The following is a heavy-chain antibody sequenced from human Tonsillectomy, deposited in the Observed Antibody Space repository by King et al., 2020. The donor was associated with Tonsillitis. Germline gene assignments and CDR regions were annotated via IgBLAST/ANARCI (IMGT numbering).Heavy chain of an antibody. J-gene: IGHJ4*02. CDR1: GFSLSTSRVG. V-gene: IGHV2-5*02. CDR3: AHSPNFHWSLYFDY. CDR2: IYWDDDE. D-gene: IGHD3-9*01. Sequence: TLKESGPALVKPTQTLTLTCTFSGFSLSTSRVGVGWIRQPPGKALEWLALIYWDDDERYNPSLKSRLTITKDTSKNQEVLTVTDMDPVDTATYYCAHSPNFHWSLYFDYWGQGTPVTVSS.